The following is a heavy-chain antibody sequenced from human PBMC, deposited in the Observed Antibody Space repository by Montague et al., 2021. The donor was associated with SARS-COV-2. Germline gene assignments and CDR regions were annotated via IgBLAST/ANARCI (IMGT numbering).Heavy chain of an antibody. D-gene: IGHD3-16*01. CDR3: AHRPRLALKGQFDY. V-gene: IGHV2-5*02. CDR1: GFSLSTSGVG. CDR2: IYWDDDK. J-gene: IGHJ4*02. Sequence: PALVKPTQTLTLTCTFSGFSLSTSGVGVGWIRQPPGKALEWLALIYWDDDKRYSPSLKSRLTITKDTSKNQVVLTMTNMDPVDTATYYCAHRPRLALKGQFDYWGQGTLVTVSS.